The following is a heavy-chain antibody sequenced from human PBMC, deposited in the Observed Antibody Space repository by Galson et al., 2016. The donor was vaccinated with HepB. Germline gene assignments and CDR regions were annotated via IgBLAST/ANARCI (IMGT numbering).Heavy chain of an antibody. CDR1: GGSINNTFYY. CDR2: IYYTGST. Sequence: SETLSLTCTVSGGSINNTFYYWGWLRQPPGKGLEWIGNIYYTGSTYYNPSLKSRVTVSLDTSKNQFSLTLTSVTAADTAVYYCARPDYSSSWWEAWFDPWGQGTLVTVSS. CDR3: ARPDYSSSWWEAWFDP. V-gene: IGHV4-39*01. J-gene: IGHJ5*02. D-gene: IGHD6-13*01.